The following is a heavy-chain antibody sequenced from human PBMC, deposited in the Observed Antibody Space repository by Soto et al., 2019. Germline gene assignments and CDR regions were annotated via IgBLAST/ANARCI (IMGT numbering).Heavy chain of an antibody. Sequence: SETLSLTCTVSGGSISTYYWSRIRQPPGKGLEWIGYIYYSGSTSYNPSLKSRVTISVDTSKNQFSLKLRSVTAADTAVYYCASDRSSGWDQGYGMDVWGQGTTVTVSS. J-gene: IGHJ6*02. CDR2: IYYSGST. D-gene: IGHD6-19*01. CDR3: ASDRSSGWDQGYGMDV. CDR1: GGSISTYY. V-gene: IGHV4-59*01.